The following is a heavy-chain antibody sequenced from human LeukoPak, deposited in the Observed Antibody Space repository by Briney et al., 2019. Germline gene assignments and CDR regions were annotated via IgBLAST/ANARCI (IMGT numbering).Heavy chain of an antibody. CDR1: GFTFSSYD. V-gene: IGHV3-48*03. CDR2: ISSSGSTI. CDR3: ARGWDCGGDCYLFYYFDY. D-gene: IGHD2-21*02. Sequence: GGSLRLSCAASGFTFSSYDMNWLRQAPGKGLEWVSYISSSGSTIYYADSVKGRFTISRDNAKNSLYLQMNSLRAEDTAVYYCARGWDCGGDCYLFYYFDYWGQGTLVTVSS. J-gene: IGHJ4*02.